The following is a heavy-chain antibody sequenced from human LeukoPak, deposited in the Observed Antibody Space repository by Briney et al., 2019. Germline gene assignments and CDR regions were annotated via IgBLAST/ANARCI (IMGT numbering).Heavy chain of an antibody. V-gene: IGHV3-21*01. J-gene: IGHJ3*02. Sequence: GRSLRLSCAASGFTFSSYSMNWVRQAPGKGLEWVSSISSSSSYIYYADSVKGRFTISRDNAKNSLYLQMNSLRAEDTAVYYCARVRGAAKGSRDAFDIWGQGTMVTVSS. CDR3: ARVRGAAKGSRDAFDI. D-gene: IGHD3-10*01. CDR2: ISSSSSYI. CDR1: GFTFSSYS.